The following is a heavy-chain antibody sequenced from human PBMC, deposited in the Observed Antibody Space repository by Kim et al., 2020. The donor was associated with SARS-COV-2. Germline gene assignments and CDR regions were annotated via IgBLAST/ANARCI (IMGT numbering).Heavy chain of an antibody. V-gene: IGHV3-21*01. CDR1: GFTFSSYS. D-gene: IGHD4-17*01. CDR2: ISSSSSYI. CDR3: ARDLYGDYGEYYYYYGMDV. J-gene: IGHJ6*02. Sequence: GGSLRLSCAASGFTFSSYSMNWVRQAPGKGLEWVSSISSSSSYIYYADSVKGRFTISRDNAKNSLYLQMNSLRAEDTAVYYCARDLYGDYGEYYYYYGMDVWGQGTTVTVSS.